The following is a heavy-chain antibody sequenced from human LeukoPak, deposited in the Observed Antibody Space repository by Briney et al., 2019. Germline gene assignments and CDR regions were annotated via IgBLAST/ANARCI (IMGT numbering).Heavy chain of an antibody. CDR1: GGSFSGYY. D-gene: IGHD3-10*01. CDR3: ARGGSGSYYPAEYYYYGMDV. Sequence: SETLSLTCAVYGGSFSGYYWSWIRQPPGKGLEWIGEINHSGSTNYNPSLKSRVTISVDTSKNQFSLKLSSVTAADTAVYYCARGGSGSYYPAEYYYYGMDVWGQGTTVTVSS. CDR2: INHSGST. J-gene: IGHJ6*02. V-gene: IGHV4-34*01.